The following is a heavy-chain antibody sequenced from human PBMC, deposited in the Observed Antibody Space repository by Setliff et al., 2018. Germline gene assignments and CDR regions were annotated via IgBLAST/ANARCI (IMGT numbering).Heavy chain of an antibody. Sequence: SETLSLTCTVSGGSISSGVYYWSWIRQPPGKGLEWIGYVYYSGTTYYNPSLESRVTMSVDTSKNQFSLNLSSVSAADTAVYYCARTFTGRYFDLWGRGTLVTVSS. CDR2: VYYSGTT. V-gene: IGHV4-61*08. CDR1: GGSISSGVYY. J-gene: IGHJ2*01. CDR3: ARTFTGRYFDL.